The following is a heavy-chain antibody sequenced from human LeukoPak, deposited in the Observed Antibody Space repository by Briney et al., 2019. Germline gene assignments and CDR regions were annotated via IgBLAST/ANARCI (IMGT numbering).Heavy chain of an antibody. Sequence: ASVTVSCKASVYNFLYQEINWVGQASGQGLEWVGWIHPNSGKTGYAQKFQGRVSITRTTSISTSYMELTSLTSDDTAVYYCARGRYGGNRFFDNWGQGTQLIVSS. J-gene: IGHJ4*02. D-gene: IGHD4-23*01. CDR1: VYNFLYQE. V-gene: IGHV1-8*01. CDR3: ARGRYGGNRFFDN. CDR2: IHPNSGKT.